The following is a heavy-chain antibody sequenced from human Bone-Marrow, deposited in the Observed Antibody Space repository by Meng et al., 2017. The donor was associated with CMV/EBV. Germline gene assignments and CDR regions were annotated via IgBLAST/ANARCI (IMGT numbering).Heavy chain of an antibody. D-gene: IGHD3-10*01. J-gene: IGHJ6*02. CDR2: INHSGST. CDR1: GGSFSGYY. CDR3: ARGEDWFGELNGMDV. V-gene: IGHV4-34*01. Sequence: GSLRLSCAVYGGSFSGYYWSWLRQPPGKGLEWIGEINHSGSTSKSPSLKSRVTISVDTSKNQFSLKLSSVTAADTAVYYCARGEDWFGELNGMDVWGQGTTVTVSS.